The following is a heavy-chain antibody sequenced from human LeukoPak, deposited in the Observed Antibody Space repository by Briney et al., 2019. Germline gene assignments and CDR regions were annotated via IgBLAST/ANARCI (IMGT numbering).Heavy chain of an antibody. J-gene: IGHJ4*02. Sequence: GGSLRLSCAASALTFSSHAMSWVRQAPGKGLEWVSAISADGGSTDYADSVKGRFTISRDNSKNTLYLHMNSLRAEDTAVYFCAYYDSSGYYYGRLRYWGQGTPVTVSP. CDR3: AYYDSSGYYYGRLRY. CDR1: ALTFSSHA. V-gene: IGHV3-23*01. D-gene: IGHD3-22*01. CDR2: ISADGGST.